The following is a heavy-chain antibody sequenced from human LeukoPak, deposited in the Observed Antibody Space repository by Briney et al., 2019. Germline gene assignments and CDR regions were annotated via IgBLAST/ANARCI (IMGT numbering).Heavy chain of an antibody. CDR2: IYHSGST. Sequence: PSQTLSLTCTVSGGSISSGGYYWSWIRQPPGKGLEWIGYIYHSGSTYYNPSLKSRVTISVDRSKNQFSLKLSSVTAADTAVYYCARATRQGYDFWSGYYEPYYFDYWGQGTLVTVSS. CDR1: GGSISSGGYY. J-gene: IGHJ4*02. V-gene: IGHV4-30-2*01. D-gene: IGHD3-3*01. CDR3: ARATRQGYDFWSGYYEPYYFDY.